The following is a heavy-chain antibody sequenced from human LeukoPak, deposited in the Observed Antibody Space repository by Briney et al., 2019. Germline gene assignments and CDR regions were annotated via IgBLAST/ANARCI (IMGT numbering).Heavy chain of an antibody. CDR3: AKGATMVRGVQFGY. J-gene: IGHJ4*02. CDR2: ISWNSGSI. CDR1: GFTFDDYA. Sequence: GGSLRLSCAASGFTFDDYAMHWVRHAPGKGLEWVSGISWNSGSIGYADSVKGRFTISRDNAKNSLYLQMNSLRAEDTALYYCAKGATMVRGVQFGYWGQGTLVTVSS. V-gene: IGHV3-9*01. D-gene: IGHD3-10*01.